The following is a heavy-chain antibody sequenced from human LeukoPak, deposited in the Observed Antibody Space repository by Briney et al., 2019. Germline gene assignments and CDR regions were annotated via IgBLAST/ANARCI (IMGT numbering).Heavy chain of an antibody. CDR3: ARHFFGRDDY. V-gene: IGHV4-59*08. Sequence: SETLSLTCTVSGGSISSYYWSWIRQPPGKGLEWIGEINHSGSTNYNPSLKSRVTISVDTSKNQFSLKLSSVTAADTAVYYCARHFFGRDDYWGQGTLVTVS. D-gene: IGHD2-15*01. CDR1: GGSISSYY. J-gene: IGHJ4*02. CDR2: INHSGST.